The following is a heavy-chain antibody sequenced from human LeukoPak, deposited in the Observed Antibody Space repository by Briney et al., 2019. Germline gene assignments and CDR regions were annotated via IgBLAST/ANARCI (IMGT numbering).Heavy chain of an antibody. V-gene: IGHV3-30*04. CDR1: GFTFSSYA. CDR2: ISYDGSNK. Sequence: PGGSLRLSCAASGFTFSSYAMHWVRQAPGKGLEWVAVISYDGSNKYYADSVKGRFTISRDNSKNTLYLQMNSLRAEDTAVYYCAKSGGWFGIFDYWGQETLSPSPQ. D-gene: IGHD6-19*01. CDR3: AKSGGWFGIFDY. J-gene: IGHJ4*01.